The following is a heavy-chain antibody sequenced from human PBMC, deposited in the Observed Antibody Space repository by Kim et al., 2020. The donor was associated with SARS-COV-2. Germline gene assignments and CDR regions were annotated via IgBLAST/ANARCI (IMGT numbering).Heavy chain of an antibody. CDR2: GGST. J-gene: IGHJ6*02. Sequence: GGSTDYDDPGRGRLTITRHNSKNTLYLQMNSLRPEDTAVYYCARDAFGMDVWGRGTTVTVSS. D-gene: IGHD3-16*01. V-gene: IGHV3-53*04. CDR3: ARDAFGMDV.